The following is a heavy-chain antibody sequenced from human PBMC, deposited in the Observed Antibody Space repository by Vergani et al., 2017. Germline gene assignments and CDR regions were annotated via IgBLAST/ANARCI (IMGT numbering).Heavy chain of an antibody. CDR3: AKDLDFWSGYYEGGFDY. CDR1: GFTFSSYA. Sequence: EVQLLESGGGLVQPGGSLRLSCAASGFTFSSYAMSWVRQAPGKGLEWVSAISGSGGSTYYADSVKGRFTISRDNSKNTLYLQMNSLRAEDTAVYYCAKDLDFWSGYYEGGFDYLGQGTLVTVSS. V-gene: IGHV3-23*01. D-gene: IGHD3-3*01. CDR2: ISGSGGST. J-gene: IGHJ4*02.